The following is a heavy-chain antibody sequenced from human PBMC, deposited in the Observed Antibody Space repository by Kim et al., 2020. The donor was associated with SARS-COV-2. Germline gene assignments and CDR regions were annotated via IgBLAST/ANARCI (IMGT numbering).Heavy chain of an antibody. CDR3: ARGDRSSSCYVYGMDV. V-gene: IGHV3-33*05. D-gene: IGHD6-13*01. J-gene: IGHJ6*01. CDR2: ISYDGSNK. Sequence: GGYLRLSCAASGFTFSSYGMHWVRQAPGKGLEWVAVISYDGSNKYYADSVKGRFTISRDNSKNTLYLQMNSLRAEDTAVYYCARGDRSSSCYVYGMDVWG. CDR1: GFTFSSYG.